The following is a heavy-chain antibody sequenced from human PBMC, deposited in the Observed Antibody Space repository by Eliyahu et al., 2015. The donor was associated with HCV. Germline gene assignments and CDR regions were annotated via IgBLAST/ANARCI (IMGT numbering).Heavy chain of an antibody. J-gene: IGHJ4*02. CDR1: GFTFSSYA. D-gene: IGHD2-2*01. Sequence: EVQLLESGGGLVQPGGSLXLSCAASGFTFSSYAMSWVRQAPGKGLEWVSAISGSGGSTYYADSVKGRFTISRDNSKNTLYLQMNSLRAEDTAVYYCAKDGRPVGSWYALFDYWGQGTLVTVSS. V-gene: IGHV3-23*01. CDR2: ISGSGGST. CDR3: AKDGRPVGSWYALFDY.